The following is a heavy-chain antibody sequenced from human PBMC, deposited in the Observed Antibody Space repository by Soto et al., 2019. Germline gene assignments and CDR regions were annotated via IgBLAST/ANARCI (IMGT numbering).Heavy chain of an antibody. D-gene: IGHD3-10*01. CDR1: GDPITSGGFF. CDR2: IYYSGVT. J-gene: IGHJ5*02. V-gene: IGHV4-31*03. Sequence: QVQLQESGPGLVKPSQTLSLTCTLSGDPITSGGFFWTWIRQHPAKGLEWIGYIYYSGVTYYNPSLRSRATISVDTSKYQFSRNVSSVTAADTAMYYCARDLRGRRSGRFDPWGQGTLVTVSS. CDR3: ARDLRGRRSGRFDP.